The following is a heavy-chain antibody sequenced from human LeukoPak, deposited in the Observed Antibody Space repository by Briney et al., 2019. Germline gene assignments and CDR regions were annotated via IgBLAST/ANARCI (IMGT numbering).Heavy chain of an antibody. CDR3: ARGRGCSSMSCYPDY. CDR1: GFSFSGYS. D-gene: IGHD2-2*01. Sequence: GGSLRLSCAASGFSFSGYSINWVRQAPGKGLEWVSSISPSSSHIYYADSVKGRFTISRDNAKNSLYLQMNSLRAEDTAVYYCARGRGCSSMSCYPDYWGQGTLVTVSS. V-gene: IGHV3-21*01. CDR2: ISPSSSHI. J-gene: IGHJ4*02.